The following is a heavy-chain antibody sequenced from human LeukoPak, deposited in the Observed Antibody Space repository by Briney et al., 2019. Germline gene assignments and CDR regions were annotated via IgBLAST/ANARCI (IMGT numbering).Heavy chain of an antibody. Sequence: AGGSLRLSCAASGFTFSSYAMHWVRQAPGKGLEWVAVISYDGSNKYYADSVKGRFTISRDNSKNTLYLQMNSLRAEDTAVHYCAKDTSRTPVLGRPLFYYWGQGTLVTVSS. CDR3: AKDTSRTPVLGRPLFYY. D-gene: IGHD1-14*01. CDR2: ISYDGSNK. CDR1: GFTFSSYA. V-gene: IGHV3-30*04. J-gene: IGHJ4*02.